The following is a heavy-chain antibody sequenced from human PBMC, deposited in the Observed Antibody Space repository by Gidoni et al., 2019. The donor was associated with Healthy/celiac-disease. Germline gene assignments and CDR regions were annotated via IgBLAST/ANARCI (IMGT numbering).Heavy chain of an antibody. J-gene: IGHJ4*02. D-gene: IGHD4-4*01. CDR2: IYYSGST. CDR3: ARVGDSNYVSFDY. Sequence: GLEWIGYIYYSGSTNYNPSLKSRVTISVDTSKNQFSLKLSSVTAADTAVYYCARVGDSNYVSFDYWGQGTLVTVSS. V-gene: IGHV4-59*01.